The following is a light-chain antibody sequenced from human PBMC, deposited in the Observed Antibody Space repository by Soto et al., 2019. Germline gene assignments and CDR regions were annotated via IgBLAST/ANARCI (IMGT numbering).Light chain of an antibody. CDR2: EVN. CDR3: TSYAGSNDLGV. CDR1: SSDVGAYNY. J-gene: IGLJ3*02. Sequence: QSALTQPPSASGSPGQSVTISCTGASSDVGAYNYVSWYQQHPGKAPKLVIYEVNKRPSGVPDRFSGSKSGTTASLIVSWLQAEDEADYYCTSYAGSNDLGVFGGGTKVTVL. V-gene: IGLV2-8*01.